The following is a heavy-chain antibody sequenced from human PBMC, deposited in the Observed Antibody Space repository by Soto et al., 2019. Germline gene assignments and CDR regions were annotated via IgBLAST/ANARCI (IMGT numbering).Heavy chain of an antibody. CDR3: AKDESPAPYYYGSGSRFDY. CDR1: GYSFTSYW. V-gene: IGHV5-51*01. CDR2: IYPDDSDT. J-gene: IGHJ4*02. Sequence: ESLKISCKGSGYSFTSYWIGWVRQMPGKGLEWMGIIYPDDSDTRYSPSFQGQVTISADKSISTAYLQWSSLKASDTAMYYCAKDESPAPYYYGSGSRFDYWGQGTLVTAPQ. D-gene: IGHD3-10*01.